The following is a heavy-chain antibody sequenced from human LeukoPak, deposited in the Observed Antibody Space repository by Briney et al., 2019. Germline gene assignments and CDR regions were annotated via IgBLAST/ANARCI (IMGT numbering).Heavy chain of an antibody. J-gene: IGHJ4*02. V-gene: IGHV3-21*01. CDR1: GFTFSSYS. CDR2: ISSSSSYI. CDR3: ARIPYSYDSSGTDY. D-gene: IGHD3-22*01. Sequence: GGSLRLSCAASGFTFSSYSMNWVRQAPGKGLEWVSSISSSSSYIYYADSVKGRSTISRDNAKNSLYLQMNSLRAEDTAVYYCARIPYSYDSSGTDYWGQGTLVTVSS.